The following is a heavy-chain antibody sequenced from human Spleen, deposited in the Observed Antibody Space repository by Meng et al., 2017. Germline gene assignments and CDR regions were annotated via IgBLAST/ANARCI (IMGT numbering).Heavy chain of an antibody. J-gene: IGHJ4*02. V-gene: IGHV3-33*01. CDR3: ARDHSNYDFDY. D-gene: IGHD4-11*01. CDR1: GLTFSSYG. CDR2: IWYDGSNK. Sequence: QLGESGGGVVQPGRSLTLSCAASGLTFSSYGMHWVRQAPGKGLEWVAVIWYDGSNKYYADSVKGRFTISRDNSKNTLYLQMNSLRAEDTAVYYCARDHSNYDFDYWGQGTLVTVSS.